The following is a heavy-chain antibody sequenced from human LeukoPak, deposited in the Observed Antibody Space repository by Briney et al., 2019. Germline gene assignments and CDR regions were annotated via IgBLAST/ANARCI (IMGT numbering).Heavy chain of an antibody. CDR1: GYTFTTYA. CDR3: ARGRGYESFDY. Sequence: GASVKVSCKASGYTFTTYAINWVRQAPGQGLEWMGWINTNTKNPTYAQDFTGRFVFSLDTSVSTAYLQISSLKADDTAVYYCARGRGYESFDYWGQRTLVTVSS. D-gene: IGHD5-12*01. J-gene: IGHJ4*02. CDR2: INTNTKNP. V-gene: IGHV7-4-1*02.